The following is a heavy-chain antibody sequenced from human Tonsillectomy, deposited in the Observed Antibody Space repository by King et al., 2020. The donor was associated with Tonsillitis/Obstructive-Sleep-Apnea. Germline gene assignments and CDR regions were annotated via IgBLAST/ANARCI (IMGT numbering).Heavy chain of an antibody. Sequence: TLKESGPALVKPTQTLTLTCTFSGFSLSTSGMCVSWIRQPPGKALEWLARIDWDDDKYYSTSLKTRLTISKDTSKNQVVLTMPNMDPVDTATYFCARNGRVGSSTISRDVFHIGGQGTMLPVSS. CDR3: ARNGRVGSSTISRDVFHI. D-gene: IGHD2-2*01. CDR2: IDWDDDK. J-gene: IGHJ3*02. V-gene: IGHV2-70*11. CDR1: GFSLSTSGMC.